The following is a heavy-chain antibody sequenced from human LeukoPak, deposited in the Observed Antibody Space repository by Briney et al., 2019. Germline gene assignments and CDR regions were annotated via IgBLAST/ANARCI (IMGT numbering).Heavy chain of an antibody. CDR1: GGSISSYH. V-gene: IGHV4-59*08. Sequence: SETLSLTCSVSGGSISSYHWSWIRQPPGKGPEWIGYIYYSGTTYYNPSLKSRVTISIDTSKNQFSLKVISVTAADTAVYYCARFVNLVGATHLDYWGRGALVTVSS. CDR3: ARFVNLVGATHLDY. CDR2: IYYSGTT. D-gene: IGHD1-26*01. J-gene: IGHJ4*02.